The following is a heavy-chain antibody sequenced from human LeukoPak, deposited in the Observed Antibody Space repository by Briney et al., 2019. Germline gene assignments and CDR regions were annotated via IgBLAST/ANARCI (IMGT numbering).Heavy chain of an antibody. CDR1: GYTFTGYY. D-gene: IGHD2-21*02. CDR3: ARGAHIVVVTAEYYFDY. Sequence: GASVKVSCKASGYTFTGYYMHWVRQAPGQGLVWMGRIIPILGIANYAQKFQGRVTITADKSTSTAYMELSSLRSEDTAVYYCARGAHIVVVTAEYYFDYWGQGTLVTVSS. J-gene: IGHJ4*02. V-gene: IGHV1-69*04. CDR2: IIPILGIA.